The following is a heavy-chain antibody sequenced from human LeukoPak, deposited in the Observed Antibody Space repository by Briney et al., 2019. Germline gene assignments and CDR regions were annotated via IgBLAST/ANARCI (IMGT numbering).Heavy chain of an antibody. CDR3: TTGLVVGATSTIDY. J-gene: IGHJ4*02. D-gene: IGHD1-26*01. Sequence: GSLRLSCAASGFTFSNAWMSWVRQAPGKGLEWVGRIKSKTDGGTTDYAAPVKGRFTISRDDSKNTLYLQVNSLKTEDTAVYYCTTGLVVGATSTIDYWGQGTLVTVSS. CDR1: GFTFSNAW. V-gene: IGHV3-15*01. CDR2: IKSKTDGGTT.